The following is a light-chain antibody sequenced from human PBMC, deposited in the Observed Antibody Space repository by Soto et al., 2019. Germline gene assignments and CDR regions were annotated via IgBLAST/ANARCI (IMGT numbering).Light chain of an antibody. CDR2: GAS. J-gene: IGKJ5*01. V-gene: IGKV3D-15*01. CDR1: QSVDRN. CDR3: QQYNNWPLIT. Sequence: EIVMTQSPGTLSVSTEEGATLSCRASQSVDRNLAWYQQKPGQAPRLLIYGASTRPTGIPDRFSGSGSGTEFSLTISSLQSEDFAVYYCQQYNNWPLITFGQGTRLVIK.